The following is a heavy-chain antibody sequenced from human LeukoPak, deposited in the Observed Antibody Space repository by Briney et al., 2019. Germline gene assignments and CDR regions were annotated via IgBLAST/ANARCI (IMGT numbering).Heavy chain of an antibody. Sequence: GGSLRLSCAASGFTFSSYSMNWVRQAPGKGLEWFSSISSSSSYIYYADSVKGRFTISRDNAKNSLYLQMNSLRAEDTAVYYCARDRMGPSSYNWFDPWGQGTLVTVSS. V-gene: IGHV3-21*01. CDR3: ARDRMGPSSYNWFDP. J-gene: IGHJ5*02. CDR1: GFTFSSYS. CDR2: ISSSSSYI. D-gene: IGHD2-8*01.